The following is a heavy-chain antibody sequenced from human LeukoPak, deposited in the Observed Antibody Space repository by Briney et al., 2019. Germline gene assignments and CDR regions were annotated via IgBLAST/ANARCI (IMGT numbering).Heavy chain of an antibody. J-gene: IGHJ3*02. D-gene: IGHD6-13*01. V-gene: IGHV3-30*18. CDR2: ISYDGSNK. Sequence: GGSLRLSCAASGFTFSSYGMDCVRQAPGKGLERVAVISYDGSNKYYADSVKGRFTISRDNSKNTLYLQMNSLRAEDTAVYYCAKALYSSSSGAFDIWGQETMVTVSS. CDR3: AKALYSSSSGAFDI. CDR1: GFTFSSYG.